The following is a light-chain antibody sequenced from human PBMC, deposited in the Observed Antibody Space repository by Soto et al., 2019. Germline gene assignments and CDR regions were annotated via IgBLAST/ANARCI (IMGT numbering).Light chain of an antibody. CDR2: DVS. CDR3: SSYTSSSTVV. V-gene: IGLV2-14*01. J-gene: IGLJ2*01. CDR1: SSDVGGYNY. Sequence: QSALTQPASVSGSPGQSITISCTGTSSDVGGYNYVSWYQQHPGKAPKLMIYDVSNRPSGVSNRFSGSKSGNTASLTISGVQAEDEADYYCSSYTSSSTVVFGGGTKLT.